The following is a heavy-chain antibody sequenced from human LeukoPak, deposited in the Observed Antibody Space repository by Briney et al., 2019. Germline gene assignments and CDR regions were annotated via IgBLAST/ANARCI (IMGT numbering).Heavy chain of an antibody. CDR2: ISSSSSSYI. V-gene: IGHV3-21*01. CDR3: ARAATYYFESGTYYYLPLDY. D-gene: IGHD3-22*01. CDR1: GFHFSSYS. J-gene: IGHJ4*02. Sequence: PGGSLRLSCAASGFHFSSYSMNWVRQAPGKGLEWVSSISSSSSSYIYYADSVKGRFTISRDNAKNSLYLQMNSLRAEDTAVYYCARAATYYFESGTYYYLPLDYWGQGTLVTVSS.